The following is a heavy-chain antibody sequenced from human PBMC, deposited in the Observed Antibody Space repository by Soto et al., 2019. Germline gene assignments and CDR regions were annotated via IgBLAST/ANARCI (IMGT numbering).Heavy chain of an antibody. CDR2: IQPDGSTI. CDR3: ARDQDTLGKAVFDS. D-gene: IGHD2-15*01. J-gene: IGHJ4*02. V-gene: IGHV3-74*01. CDR1: GFTLSSRW. Sequence: EVQLVESGGGLVQPGGSLRLSCVVSGFTLSSRWMHWVRQTPGKGLVWVSRIQPDGSTINYADSVKGRFTISRDNAKNTVYLHMNSLRPEDTAMYYCARDQDTLGKAVFDSWGQGTLVTVSS.